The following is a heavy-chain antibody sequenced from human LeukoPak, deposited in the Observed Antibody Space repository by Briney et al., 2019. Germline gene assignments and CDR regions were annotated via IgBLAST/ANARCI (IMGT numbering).Heavy chain of an antibody. J-gene: IGHJ4*02. CDR1: GGSINSCY. V-gene: IGHV4-59*01. Sequence: SETLSLTCTVSGGSINSCYWSWIRQPPGKGLEWIGYAYYSGSTNYNPSLKSRVSISVDTSKNQFSLKLSSVTAADTAVYYCARGGGYNHFDLWGQGILVSVSS. CDR3: ARGGGYNHFDL. CDR2: AYYSGST. D-gene: IGHD5-24*01.